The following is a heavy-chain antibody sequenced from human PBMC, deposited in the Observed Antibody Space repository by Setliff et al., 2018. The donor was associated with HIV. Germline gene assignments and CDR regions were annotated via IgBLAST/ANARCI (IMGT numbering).Heavy chain of an antibody. J-gene: IGHJ4*02. CDR1: GFTFSSYV. D-gene: IGHD5-12*01. V-gene: IGHV3-33*03. Sequence: LSCAASGFTFSSYVMHWVRQSPGKGLEWVALTWYDGRTTYYADSVKGRFTISRDNSKNTLNLQMNTLRAEDTAMYYCAKVGREYNGYDLTFDSWGQGTLVTVSS. CDR2: TWYDGRTT. CDR3: AKVGREYNGYDLTFDS.